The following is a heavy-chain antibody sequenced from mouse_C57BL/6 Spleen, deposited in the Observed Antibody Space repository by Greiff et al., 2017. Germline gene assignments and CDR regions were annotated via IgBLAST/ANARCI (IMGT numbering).Heavy chain of an antibody. CDR2: IDPSDSYT. V-gene: IGHV1-69*01. J-gene: IGHJ4*01. Sequence: QVQLQQPGAELVMPGASVKLSCKASGYTFTSYWMHWVKQRPGQGLEWIGEIDPSDSYTNYNQKFKGKSTLTVDKSSSTAYMQRSSLTSEDSAVYYCARSGDGYYVLYAMDYWGKGTSVTVSS. CDR3: ARSGDGYYVLYAMDY. CDR1: GYTFTSYW. D-gene: IGHD2-3*01.